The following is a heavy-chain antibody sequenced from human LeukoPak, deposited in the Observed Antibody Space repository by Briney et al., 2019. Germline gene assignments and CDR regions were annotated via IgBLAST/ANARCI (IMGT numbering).Heavy chain of an antibody. CDR1: GGSISSSSYY. CDR2: IYYSGST. Sequence: SETLSLTCTVSGGSISSSSYYWGWIRQPPGEGLEWIGSIYYSGSTYYNPSLKSRVTISVDTSKTQFSLKLSSVTAADTAVYYCTRLSSGWPDYFDYGGQGTLVTVSA. D-gene: IGHD6-19*01. J-gene: IGHJ4*02. CDR3: TRLSSGWPDYFDY. V-gene: IGHV4-39*01.